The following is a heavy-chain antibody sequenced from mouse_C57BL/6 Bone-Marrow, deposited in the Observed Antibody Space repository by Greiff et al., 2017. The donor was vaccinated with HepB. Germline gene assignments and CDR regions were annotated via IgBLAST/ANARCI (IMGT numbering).Heavy chain of an antibody. CDR1: GYTFTDYE. CDR3: TRYDGYYPAWFAY. Sequence: LQESGAELVRPGASVTLSCKASGYTFTDYEMHWVKQTPVHGLEWIGAIDPETGGTAYNQKFKGKAILTADKSSSTAYMELRSLTSEDSAVYYCTRYDGYYPAWFAYWGQGTLVTVSA. J-gene: IGHJ3*01. CDR2: IDPETGGT. D-gene: IGHD2-3*01. V-gene: IGHV1-15*01.